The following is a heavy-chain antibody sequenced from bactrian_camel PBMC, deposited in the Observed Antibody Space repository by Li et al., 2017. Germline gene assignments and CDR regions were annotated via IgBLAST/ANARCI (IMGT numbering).Heavy chain of an antibody. CDR3: AADLFPTSVCNPAHPLVGV. J-gene: IGHJ6*01. V-gene: IGHV3S53*01. CDR1: GYTCSDYNPYC. CDR2: IDSIGYT. D-gene: IGHD1*01. Sequence: HVQLVESGGGSVQTGGSLRLSCAASGYTCSDYNPYCMGWFRQAPGKEREGVAFIDSIGYTKYADSVKGRFVISKDNAGTILYLQMNYLEPEDTGMYFCAADLFPTSVCNPAHPLVGVWGQGTQVTVS.